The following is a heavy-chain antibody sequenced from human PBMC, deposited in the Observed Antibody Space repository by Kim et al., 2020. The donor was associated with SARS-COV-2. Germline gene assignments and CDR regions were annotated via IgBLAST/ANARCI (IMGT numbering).Heavy chain of an antibody. V-gene: IGHV3-20*03. Sequence: KGRVTISRDNAKSSLYLQMNSLRAEDTALYYCARVVGASYNTNHYYGMDVWGQGTTVTVSS. D-gene: IGHD1-26*01. J-gene: IGHJ6*02. CDR3: ARVVGASYNTNHYYGMDV.